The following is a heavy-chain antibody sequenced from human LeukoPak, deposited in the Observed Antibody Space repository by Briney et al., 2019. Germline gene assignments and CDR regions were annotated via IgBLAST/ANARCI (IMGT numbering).Heavy chain of an antibody. CDR3: ARGFGVRGVPDY. CDR2: IYSDGSTT. D-gene: IGHD3-10*01. J-gene: IGHJ4*02. V-gene: IGHV3-74*03. Sequence: GGSLRLSCAASGFTFSTYWMHWVRHAPGKGLVWVSRIYSDGSTTTYADSVKGRFTISRDNAKTTLYLQMNSLRAEDTAVYYCARGFGVRGVPDYWGQGTLVTVSS. CDR1: GFTFSTYW.